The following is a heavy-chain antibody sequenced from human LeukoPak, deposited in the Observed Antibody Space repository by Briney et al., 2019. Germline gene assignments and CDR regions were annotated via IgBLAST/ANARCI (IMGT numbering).Heavy chain of an antibody. D-gene: IGHD1/OR15-1a*01. CDR1: GYTFTGYY. V-gene: IGHV1-2*02. CDR2: INPNSGGT. Sequence: GASVKVSSKASGYTFTGYYMHWVRQAPGQGLEWMGWINPNSGGTNYAQKFQGRVTMTRDTSISTAYMELSRLRSDDTAVYYCATSLEMGLSPDAFDIWGQGTMVTVSS. J-gene: IGHJ3*02. CDR3: ATSLEMGLSPDAFDI.